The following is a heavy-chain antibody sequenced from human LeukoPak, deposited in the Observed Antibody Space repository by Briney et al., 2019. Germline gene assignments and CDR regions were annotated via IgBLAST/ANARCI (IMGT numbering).Heavy chain of an antibody. V-gene: IGHV1-69*13. CDR2: IIPIFGTA. CDR3: ARSGYCSGGSCRNWFDP. Sequence: SVKVSCEASGGTFSSYAISWVRQAPGQGLEWMGGIIPIFGTANYAQKFQDRVTITADESTSTAYMELSSLRSEDTAVYYCARSGYCSGGSCRNWFDPWGQGTLVTVSS. CDR1: GGTFSSYA. D-gene: IGHD2-15*01. J-gene: IGHJ5*02.